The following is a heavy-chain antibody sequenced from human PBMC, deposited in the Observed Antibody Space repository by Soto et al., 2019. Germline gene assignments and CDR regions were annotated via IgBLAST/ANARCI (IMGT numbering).Heavy chain of an antibody. CDR2: IFQSGST. V-gene: IGHV4-4*02. D-gene: IGHD6-19*01. CDR1: GGTIRSPDW. Sequence: SSETLSLTCGVSGGTIRSPDWWTWVRQPPGKGLEWIGEIFQSGSTNYTPSLEIRVTISVDKSKNQFSLTLTSVTAADTAVYFCARGRGRYSSGWSWFDPWGQGILVNVSS. CDR3: ARGRGRYSSGWSWFDP. J-gene: IGHJ5*02.